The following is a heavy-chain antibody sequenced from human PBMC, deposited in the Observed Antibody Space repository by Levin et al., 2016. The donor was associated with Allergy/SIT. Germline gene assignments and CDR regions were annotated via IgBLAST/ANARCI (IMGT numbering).Heavy chain of an antibody. Sequence: GESLKISCAASGFTFSAHYMDWVRLPPGKGLEWVGRSKNQATGYTTEYGASVKGRFTISRHDSENLLFLQMNSLTPEDTAVYYCGKASYDDSEPLDSWGQGTLVTVSS. CDR3: GKASYDDSEPLDS. CDR1: GFTFSAHY. CDR2: SKNQATGYTT. J-gene: IGHJ4*02. D-gene: IGHD4-17*01. V-gene: IGHV3-72*01.